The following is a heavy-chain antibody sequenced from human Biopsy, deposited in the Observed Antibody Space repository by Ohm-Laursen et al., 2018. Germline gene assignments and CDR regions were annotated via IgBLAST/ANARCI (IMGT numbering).Heavy chain of an antibody. CDR1: GFTLDTYS. V-gene: IGHV3-21*01. J-gene: IGHJ3*02. Sequence: SLRLSCSASGFTLDTYSMNWVRQAPGKGLEWVSSISSSSSHVYYAESLRGRFTTSRDNAKNSLSLQMNSLRAEDTAIYYCARVRCGGGGCYQRHDAFEIWGQGTMVAVSS. CDR3: ARVRCGGGGCYQRHDAFEI. D-gene: IGHD2-15*01. CDR2: ISSSSSHV.